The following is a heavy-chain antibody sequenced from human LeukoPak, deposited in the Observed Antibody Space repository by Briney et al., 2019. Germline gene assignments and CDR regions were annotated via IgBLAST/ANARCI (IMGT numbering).Heavy chain of an antibody. CDR1: GGSISSYY. CDR3: ARVVVGATNFYYGMDV. J-gene: IGHJ6*02. V-gene: IGHV4-59*01. Sequence: PSETLSLTCTVSGGSISSYYWSWIRQPPGKGLEWIGNIYDSGSTNYNPSLKSRVTISVDTSKNQCSLKLSSVTAADTAVYYCARVVVGATNFYYGMDVWGQGTTVTVSS. CDR2: IYDSGST. D-gene: IGHD1-26*01.